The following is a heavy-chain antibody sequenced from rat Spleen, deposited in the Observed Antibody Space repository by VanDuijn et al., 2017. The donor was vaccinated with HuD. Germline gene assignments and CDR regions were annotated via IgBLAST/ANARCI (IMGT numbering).Heavy chain of an antibody. V-gene: IGHV2-1*01. J-gene: IGHJ2*01. D-gene: IGHD1-5*01. CDR1: GFSLASNS. CDR2: IWSGGST. CDR3: TTNRYNFYFDY. Sequence: QVQLKESGPGLVQPSQTLSLTCTVSGFSLASNSVSWVRQPPGKGLEWMGAIWSGGSTDYNSALKSRLSISRDTSKSQVFLILNSLQTEDTAIYFCTTNRYNFYFDYWGQGVMVTVSS.